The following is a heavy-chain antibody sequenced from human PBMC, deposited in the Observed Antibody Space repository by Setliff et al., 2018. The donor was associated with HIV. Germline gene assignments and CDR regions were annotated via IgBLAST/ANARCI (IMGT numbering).Heavy chain of an antibody. CDR2: IYHSEST. CDR3: ARPPYSSGWYLDY. D-gene: IGHD6-19*01. V-gene: IGHV4-39*07. J-gene: IGHJ4*02. CDR1: GGSISSDAYY. Sequence: SETLSLTCTVSGGSISSDAYYWGWIRQPPGKGLEWIGSIYHSESTYYNPSLKSRVTISVDTSKNQFSLKLSSVTAADTAVYYCARPPYSSGWYLDYWGQGTLVTVSS.